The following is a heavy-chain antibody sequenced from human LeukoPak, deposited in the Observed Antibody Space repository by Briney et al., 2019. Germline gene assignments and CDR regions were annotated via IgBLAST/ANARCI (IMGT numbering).Heavy chain of an antibody. D-gene: IGHD1-26*01. J-gene: IGHJ4*02. CDR2: IYYSGST. V-gene: IGHV4-39*07. CDR1: GGSISSSSYY. CDR3: ARSEWERPFDY. Sequence: PSETLSLTCTVSGGSISSSSYYWGWIRQPPGKGLEWIGSIYYSGSTYYNPSLKSRVTISVDTSKNQFSLKLSSVTAADTAVYYCARSEWERPFDYWGQGTLVTVSS.